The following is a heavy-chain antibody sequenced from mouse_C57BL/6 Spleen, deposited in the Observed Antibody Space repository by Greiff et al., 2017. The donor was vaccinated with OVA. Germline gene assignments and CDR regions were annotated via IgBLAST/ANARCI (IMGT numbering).Heavy chain of an antibody. V-gene: IGHV1-26*01. D-gene: IGHD2-2*01. CDR2: INPNNGGT. J-gene: IGHJ4*01. CDR3: ARERLRRGDY. Sequence: EVQLQQSGPELVKPGASVKISCKASGYTFTDYYMNWVKQSHGKSLEWIGDINPNNGGTSYNQKFKGKATLTVDKSSSTAYMELRSLTSEDSAVYYCARERLRRGDYWGQGTSVTVSS. CDR1: GYTFTDYY.